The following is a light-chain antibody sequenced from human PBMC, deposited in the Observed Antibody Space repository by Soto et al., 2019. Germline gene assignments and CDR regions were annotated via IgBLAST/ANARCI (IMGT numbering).Light chain of an antibody. V-gene: IGLV1-40*01. CDR3: QSYDSSLSGFYV. J-gene: IGLJ1*01. CDR2: GNI. CDR1: SSNIGAGYD. Sequence: QSVLTQPPSVSGAPGQRVTIACTGSSSNIGAGYDVHWYQRLPGTAPKLLIYGNINRPSGVPDRFSGSKSGTSASLAITGLQAEDEADYYCQSYDSSLSGFYVFGTGTRSPS.